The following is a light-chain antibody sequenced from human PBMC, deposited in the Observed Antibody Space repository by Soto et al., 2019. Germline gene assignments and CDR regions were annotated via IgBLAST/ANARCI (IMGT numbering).Light chain of an antibody. V-gene: IGKV1-33*01. J-gene: IGKJ2*01. CDR2: DAS. CDR3: QQYDNLPLT. Sequence: DLQMTQSPSSLSASVGDRVTITCQASQDISNHLNWYQQKPGKAPELLIYDASNLETGVPSRFSGSGSGTDFTFTITSLQPEDFATYYCQQYDNLPLTFGQGTKLDIK. CDR1: QDISNH.